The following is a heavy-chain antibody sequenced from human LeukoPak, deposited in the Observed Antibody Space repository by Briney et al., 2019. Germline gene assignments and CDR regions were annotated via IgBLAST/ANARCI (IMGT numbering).Heavy chain of an antibody. CDR2: IDHSGST. CDR1: GGSFSSYY. D-gene: IGHD3-16*02. J-gene: IGHJ4*02. CDR3: ARGSGYDYVWGSYRYYFDY. Sequence: SETLSLTCTVSGGSFSSYYWTWIRQPPGKGLEWIGYIDHSGSTNYNPSLKSRVTISSDTSKNQFSLELSSVTAADTAVYYCARGSGYDYVWGSYRYYFDYWGQGTLVTVSS. V-gene: IGHV4-59*12.